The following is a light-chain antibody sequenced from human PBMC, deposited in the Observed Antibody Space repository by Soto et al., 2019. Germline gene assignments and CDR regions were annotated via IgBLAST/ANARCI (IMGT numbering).Light chain of an antibody. V-gene: IGKV1-5*01. CDR1: QSISTW. J-gene: IGKJ1*01. CDR3: HQYNSYSPWT. CDR2: DAS. Sequence: DIQMTQSPSTLSASVGDRVTITCRASQSISTWLAWYQQKPRKAPKLLIYDASRLESGVPSRFSGSGSGTEFILTISSLQPDDFASYYCHQYNSYSPWTFGQGTNVEVK.